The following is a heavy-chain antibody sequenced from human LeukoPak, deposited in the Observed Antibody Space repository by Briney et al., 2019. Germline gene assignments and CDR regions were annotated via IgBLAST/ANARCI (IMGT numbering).Heavy chain of an antibody. CDR1: GGSISSSNW. V-gene: IGHV4-4*02. Sequence: PSGTLSLTCAVSGGSISSSNWWSWVRQPPGKGLEWIGEIYHSGSTNYNSSLKSRVTISVDKSKNQFSLKLSSVTAADTAVYYCARDQGYCSSTSCYGWFDPWGQGTLVTVSS. D-gene: IGHD2-2*01. J-gene: IGHJ5*02. CDR3: ARDQGYCSSTSCYGWFDP. CDR2: IYHSGST.